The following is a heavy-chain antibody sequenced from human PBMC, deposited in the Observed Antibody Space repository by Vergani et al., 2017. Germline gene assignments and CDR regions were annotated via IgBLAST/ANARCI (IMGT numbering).Heavy chain of an antibody. J-gene: IGHJ3*01. CDR3: TKGSVYYHDSAGHGYDPYTGFDL. CDR1: GITFWKFG. CDR2: ISWNSGAV. Sequence: EVDLVESGGGLAQPGGSLRLSCEASGITFWKFGMHWGRQGPGKGLEWVSGISWNSGAVDYADSVRGRFTISRENAKNSLFLEMNSLRFEDTAVYFCTKGSVYYHDSAGHGYDPYTGFDLWGQGTLVTVSS. V-gene: IGHV3-9*01. D-gene: IGHD5-12*01.